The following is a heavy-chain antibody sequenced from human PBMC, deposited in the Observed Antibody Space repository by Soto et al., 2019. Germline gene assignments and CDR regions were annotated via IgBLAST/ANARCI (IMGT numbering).Heavy chain of an antibody. J-gene: IGHJ6*02. CDR3: AKGDPQQLPSFYYYYYGWDV. CDR1: GFTFNNYA. V-gene: IGHV3-23*01. D-gene: IGHD6-13*01. CDR2: IGGSAGST. Sequence: GGSLRLSCAASGFTFNNYAMSWVRQAPGKGLEWVSTIGGSAGSTYYADSVKGRFTISRDNSKNTVYLQMNSLRAEDTAIYYCAKGDPQQLPSFYYYYYGWDVWGQGTTVTVSS.